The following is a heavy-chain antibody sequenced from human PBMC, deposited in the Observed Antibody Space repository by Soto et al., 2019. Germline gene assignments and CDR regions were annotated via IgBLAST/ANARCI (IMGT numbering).Heavy chain of an antibody. V-gene: IGHV4-34*01. Sequence: SETLSLTCAVYGGSFSGYYWSWIRQPPGKGLEWIGEINHSGSTNYNPSLKSRVTISVDTSKNQFSLKLSSVTAADTAVYYCASREKVFGVVRDTWGQGTLVTVSS. CDR3: ASREKVFGVVRDT. J-gene: IGHJ4*02. CDR1: GGSFSGYY. D-gene: IGHD3-3*01. CDR2: INHSGST.